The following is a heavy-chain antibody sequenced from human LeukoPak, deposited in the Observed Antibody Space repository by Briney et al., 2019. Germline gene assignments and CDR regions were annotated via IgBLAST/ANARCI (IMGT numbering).Heavy chain of an antibody. J-gene: IGHJ4*02. CDR2: IYTSGST. D-gene: IGHD3-22*01. V-gene: IGHV4-4*07. CDR3: ARVIRYYDSSGYYALYFDY. CDR1: GGSISSYY. Sequence: SETLSLTCTVSGGSISSYYWSWIRQPAGKGLEWIGRIYTSGSTNYNPSLKSRVTMSVDTSKNQSSLKLSSVTAADTAVYYCARVIRYYDSSGYYALYFDYWGQGTLVTVSS.